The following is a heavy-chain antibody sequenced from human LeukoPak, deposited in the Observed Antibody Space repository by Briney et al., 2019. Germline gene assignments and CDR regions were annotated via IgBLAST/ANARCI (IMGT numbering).Heavy chain of an antibody. CDR3: AKDDGYSYGAFDY. CDR2: ISGGGDAT. J-gene: IGHJ4*02. V-gene: IGHV3-23*01. Sequence: GGSLRLSCAASDFSFITYAMSWVRQAPGKGLEWVSTISGGGDATYYADSVKGRFTISRDNSKNTLYLQMNSLRVEDTAVYYCAKDDGYSYGAFDYWGQGTLVTVSS. CDR1: DFSFITYA. D-gene: IGHD5-18*01.